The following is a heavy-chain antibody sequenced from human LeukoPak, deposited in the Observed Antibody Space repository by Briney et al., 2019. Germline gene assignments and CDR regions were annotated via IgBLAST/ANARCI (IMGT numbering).Heavy chain of an antibody. CDR2: ISGSGGST. Sequence: GGSLRLSCAASGFTFSSYAMSWVRQAPGKGLEWVSAISGSGGSTYYADSVKGRLTISRDNSKNTLYLQMNSLRAEDTAVYYCAKDLISAQLAGVFDYWGQGTLVTVSS. CDR3: AKDLISAQLAGVFDY. J-gene: IGHJ4*02. CDR1: GFTFSSYA. D-gene: IGHD6-19*01. V-gene: IGHV3-23*01.